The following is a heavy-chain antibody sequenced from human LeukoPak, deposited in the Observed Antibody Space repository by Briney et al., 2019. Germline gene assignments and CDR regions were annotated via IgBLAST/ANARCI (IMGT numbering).Heavy chain of an antibody. V-gene: IGHV4-39*02. CDR3: SRDFWSGYYYYYYMDV. J-gene: IGHJ6*03. CDR2: FSYSGST. CDR1: GGSISSRPYY. Sequence: SETLSLTCTVSGGSISSRPYYWGWIRQPPGKGLEWLGSFSYSGSTYYKPSLKSRVTISVDTSKNQFSLKLSSMTAADTAVYYCSRDFWSGYYYYYYMDVWGKGTTVTVSS. D-gene: IGHD3-3*01.